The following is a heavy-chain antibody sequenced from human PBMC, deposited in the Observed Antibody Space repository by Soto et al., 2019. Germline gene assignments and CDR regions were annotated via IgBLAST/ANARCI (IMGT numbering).Heavy chain of an antibody. CDR2: IYYSGST. CDR3: ARSVVPAATPYYYYYMDV. D-gene: IGHD2-2*01. J-gene: IGHJ6*03. V-gene: IGHV4-59*01. CDR1: GGSISSYY. Sequence: PSETLSLTCTVSGGSISSYYWSWIRQPPGKGLEWIGYIYYSGSTNYNPSLKSRVTISVDTSKNQFSLKLSSVTAADTAVYYCARSVVPAATPYYYYYMDVWGKGTTVTAP.